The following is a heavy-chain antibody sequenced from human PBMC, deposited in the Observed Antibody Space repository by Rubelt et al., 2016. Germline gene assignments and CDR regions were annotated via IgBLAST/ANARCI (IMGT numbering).Heavy chain of an antibody. J-gene: IGHJ6*02. V-gene: IGHV4-4*02. CDR3: ARRRGDFWSGLIPTESYYYYGMDV. CDR2: IYHSGST. D-gene: IGHD3-3*01. Sequence: GKGLEWIGEIYHSGSTNYNPSLKSRVTISVDTSKNQFSLKLSFVTAADTAVYYCARRRGDFWSGLIPTESYYYYGMDVWGQGTTVTVSS.